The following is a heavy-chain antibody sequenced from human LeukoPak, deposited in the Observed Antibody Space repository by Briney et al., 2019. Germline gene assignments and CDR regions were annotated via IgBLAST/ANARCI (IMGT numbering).Heavy chain of an antibody. V-gene: IGHV1-18*01. D-gene: IGHD3-10*01. Sequence: ASVTVSCKASVYTSTIYGISWVRQAPGQGLERMGWISAYNGNTNYAQKLQGRVTMTTDTSTSTAYMELRSLRSDDTAVYYCARDGSYYYGSGSYLWGQGTLVTVSS. CDR3: ARDGSYYYGSGSYL. CDR1: VYTSTIYG. CDR2: ISAYNGNT. J-gene: IGHJ4*02.